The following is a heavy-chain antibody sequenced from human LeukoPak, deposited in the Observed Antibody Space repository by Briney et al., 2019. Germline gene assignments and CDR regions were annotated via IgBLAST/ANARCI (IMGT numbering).Heavy chain of an antibody. Sequence: GGSLRLSCAASGFTSSSYAMHWVRQVPGKGLEYVSAISSNGGNTYYANSVKGRFTISRDNSKNTLYLQMGSLRGEDMAVYYCARGESEYSSSAGDYWGQGTLVTVSS. CDR2: ISSNGGNT. CDR3: ARGESEYSSSAGDY. CDR1: GFTSSSYA. J-gene: IGHJ4*02. D-gene: IGHD6-6*01. V-gene: IGHV3-64*01.